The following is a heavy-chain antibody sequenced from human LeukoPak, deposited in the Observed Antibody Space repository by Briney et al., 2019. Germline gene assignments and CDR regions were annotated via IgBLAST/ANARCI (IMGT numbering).Heavy chain of an antibody. CDR1: GFTFDDYA. Sequence: GRSLRLSCAAPGFTFDDYAMHWVRQAPGKGLEWVSGISWNSGSIGYADSVKGRFTISRDNAKNSLYLQMNSLRAEDTALYYCAKDMFDEPDDFDIWGQGTMVTVSS. CDR3: AKDMFDEPDDFDI. V-gene: IGHV3-9*01. J-gene: IGHJ3*02. D-gene: IGHD3-10*02. CDR2: ISWNSGSI.